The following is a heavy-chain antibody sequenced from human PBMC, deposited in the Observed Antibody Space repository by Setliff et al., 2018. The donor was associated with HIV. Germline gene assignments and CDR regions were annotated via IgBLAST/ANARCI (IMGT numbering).Heavy chain of an antibody. J-gene: IGHJ4*02. CDR3: AKGTLEHCNGATCYPLDY. D-gene: IGHD2-15*01. CDR2: IKQDGSEK. Sequence: PGGSLRLSCAASGFTFSSYWMSWVRQAPGKGLEWVANIKQDGSEKYYVDSVKGRFTISRDNSDNTLYLQMNSLSAEDTATYYCAKGTLEHCNGATCYPLDYWGQGTLVTVSS. V-gene: IGHV3-7*03. CDR1: GFTFSSYW.